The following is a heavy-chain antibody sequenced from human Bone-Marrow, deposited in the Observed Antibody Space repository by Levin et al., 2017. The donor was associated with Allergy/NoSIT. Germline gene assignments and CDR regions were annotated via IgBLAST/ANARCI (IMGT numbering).Heavy chain of an antibody. Sequence: SETLSLTCSVSLGSISHYYWSWIRQHPGKGLEWIGSIYYSGSTNYNPSLKSRVSISADTSKNQFSLNLSSVTAADTAVYFCARDRLVDDFWSGPKRNYYYAVDVWGQGTTVTVS. CDR1: LGSISHYY. CDR3: ARDRLVDDFWSGPKRNYYYAVDV. V-gene: IGHV4-59*01. D-gene: IGHD3-3*01. J-gene: IGHJ6*02. CDR2: IYYSGST.